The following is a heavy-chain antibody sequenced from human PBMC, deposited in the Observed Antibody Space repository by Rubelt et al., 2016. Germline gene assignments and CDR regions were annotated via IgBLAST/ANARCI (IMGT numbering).Heavy chain of an antibody. V-gene: IGHV1-18*01. CDR1: GYTFTSYG. J-gene: IGHJ5*02. Sequence: QVQLVQSGVEVKKPGASVKVSCKTSGYTFTSYGLSWVRQAPGQGLEWMGRISAYNGTTNNAQKFQDRVTMTTDKSTSTVYMELRSRRSDETAVYYWARDFVLGATSWFDPGGQGTLVTVSS. CDR2: ISAYNGTT. D-gene: IGHD1-26*01. CDR3: ARDFVLGATSWFDP.